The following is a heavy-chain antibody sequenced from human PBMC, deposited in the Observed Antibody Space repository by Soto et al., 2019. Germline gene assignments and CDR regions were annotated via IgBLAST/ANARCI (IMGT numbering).Heavy chain of an antibody. CDR2: IYYSGST. CDR3: ARELLVVPGIAVAGISGWFDP. V-gene: IGHV4-31*03. CDR1: GGSISSGGYY. Sequence: PSETLSLTCTVSGGSISSGGYYWSWIRQHPGKGLEWIGYIYYSGSTYYNPSLKSRVTISVDTSKNQFSLKLSSVTAADTAVYYCARELLVVPGIAVAGISGWFDPWGQGTLVTVSS. D-gene: IGHD6-19*01. J-gene: IGHJ5*02.